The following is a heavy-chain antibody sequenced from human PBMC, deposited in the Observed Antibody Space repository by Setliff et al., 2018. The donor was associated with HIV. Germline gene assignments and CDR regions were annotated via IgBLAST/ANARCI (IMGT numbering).Heavy chain of an antibody. CDR2: IYYSGLT. CDR1: GDSINSHY. D-gene: IGHD3-10*01. CDR3: ARERLTFGEFANWFDP. Sequence: SETLSLTCTVSGDSINSHYWTWIRQPPGKGLEWIGYIYYSGLTSYNPSLKSRVTISVDTSKNQFSLKLRSVTAADTAVYYCARERLTFGEFANWFDPWGQGTLVTVSS. V-gene: IGHV4-59*11. J-gene: IGHJ5*02.